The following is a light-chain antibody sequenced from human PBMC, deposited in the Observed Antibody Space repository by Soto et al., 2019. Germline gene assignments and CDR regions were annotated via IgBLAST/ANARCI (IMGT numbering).Light chain of an antibody. CDR2: LEGSGSY. CDR1: SGHSSYI. V-gene: IGLV4-60*02. J-gene: IGLJ3*02. Sequence: QPVLTQSSSASASLGSSVKLTCTLSSGHSSYIIAWHQQQPGKAPRYLMKLEGSGSYNKGSGVPDRFSGSSSGADRYLTISNLQFEDEADYYCETWDSNIGVFGGGTKVTVL. CDR3: ETWDSNIGV.